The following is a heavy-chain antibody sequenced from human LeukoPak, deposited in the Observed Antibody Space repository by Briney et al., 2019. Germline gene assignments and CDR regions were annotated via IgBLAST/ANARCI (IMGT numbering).Heavy chain of an antibody. J-gene: IGHJ4*02. CDR1: GGSFSGYY. D-gene: IGHD6-13*01. Sequence: PSETLSLTCAVYGGSFSGYYSSWIRQPPGKGLEWIGEINHSGSTNYNPSLKSRVTMSVDTSKNQFSLKLSSVTAADTAVYYCARFIAAAGGFDYWGQGTLVTVSS. CDR2: INHSGST. CDR3: ARFIAAAGGFDY. V-gene: IGHV4-34*01.